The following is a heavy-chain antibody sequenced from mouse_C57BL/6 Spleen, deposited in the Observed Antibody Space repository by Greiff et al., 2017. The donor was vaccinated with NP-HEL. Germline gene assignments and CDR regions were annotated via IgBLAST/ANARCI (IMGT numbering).Heavy chain of an antibody. Sequence: EVMLQQSGPELVKPGASVKMSCKASGYTFTDYNMHWVKQSHGKSLEWIGYINPNNGGTSYNQKFKGKATLTVNKSSSTAYMELRSLTSEDSAVYYCARCEITTVVARDYYAMDYWGQGTSVTVSS. CDR3: ARCEITTVVARDYYAMDY. V-gene: IGHV1-22*01. CDR2: INPNNGGT. J-gene: IGHJ4*01. CDR1: GYTFTDYN. D-gene: IGHD1-1*01.